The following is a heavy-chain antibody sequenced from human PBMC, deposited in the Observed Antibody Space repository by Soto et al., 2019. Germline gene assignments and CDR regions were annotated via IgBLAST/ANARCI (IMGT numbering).Heavy chain of an antibody. CDR1: GGSISSSSYY. V-gene: IGHV4-39*01. D-gene: IGHD6-13*01. J-gene: IGHJ4*02. CDR2: IYYSGST. CDR3: ARNEPQQLVPFDY. Sequence: LSLTCTVSGGSISSSSYYWGWIRQPPGKGLEWIGSIYYSGSTYYNPSLKSRVTISVDTSKNQFSLKLSSVTAADTAVYYCARNEPQQLVPFDYWGQGTLVTVSS.